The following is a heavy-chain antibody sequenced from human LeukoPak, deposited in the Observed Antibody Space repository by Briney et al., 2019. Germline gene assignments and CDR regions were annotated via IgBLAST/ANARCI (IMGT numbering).Heavy chain of an antibody. CDR2: INEVGSEK. CDR1: GFSFSRFW. V-gene: IGHV3-7*03. D-gene: IGHD1-26*01. CDR3: AKESQMWD. J-gene: IGHJ4*02. Sequence: GSLRLSCAASGFSFSRFWMSWVRQAPGKGLEWVANINEVGSEKYHVDSVRGRFTISRDNAKNSLYLQMSSLRAEDTAVYYCAKESQMWDWGQGTLVTVSS.